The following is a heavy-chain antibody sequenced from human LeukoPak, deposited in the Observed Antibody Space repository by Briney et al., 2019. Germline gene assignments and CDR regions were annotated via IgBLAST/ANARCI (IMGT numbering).Heavy chain of an antibody. V-gene: IGHV1-3*01. CDR3: ARVYNYYYYGMDV. CDR2: INAGNGNT. D-gene: IGHD2-2*02. J-gene: IGHJ6*02. Sequence: GASVEVSCKASGYTFTSYAMHRVRQAPGQRLEWMGWINAGNGNTKYSQKFQGRVTITRDTSASTAYMELSSLRSEDTAVYYCARVYNYYYYGMDVWGQGTTVTVSS. CDR1: GYTFTSYA.